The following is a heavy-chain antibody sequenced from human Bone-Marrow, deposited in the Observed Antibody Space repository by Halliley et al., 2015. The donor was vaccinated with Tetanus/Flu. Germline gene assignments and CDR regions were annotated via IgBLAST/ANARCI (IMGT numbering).Heavy chain of an antibody. D-gene: IGHD2-2*01. CDR2: IYWNDDK. J-gene: IGHJ4*02. CDR1: GFSLSTSGVG. CDR3: ARRPRLVGFDS. Sequence: LVKPTQTLTLTCTFSGFSLSTSGVGVGWIRQPPGKALEWLALIYWNDDKRYSPSLKSRLTITKDTSENQVVLTMANMDPVDTATYYCARRPRLVGFDSWGQGALVTVSS. V-gene: IGHV2-5*01.